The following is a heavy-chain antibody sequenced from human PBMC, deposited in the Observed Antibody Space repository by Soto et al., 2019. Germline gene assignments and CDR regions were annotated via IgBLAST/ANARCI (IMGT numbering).Heavy chain of an antibody. CDR3: GRRCGYSYGQELYYFDY. D-gene: IGHD5-18*01. V-gene: IGHV1-18*04. CDR1: GYTFATYG. J-gene: IGHJ4*02. CDR2: ISGYNGNR. Sequence: ASVKVSCKASGYTFATYGISWVRQAPGEGLEWMGWISGYNGNRNYAQKFQGRVTMTTDTSTSTAYMELRSLRSDDTAVYYCGRRCGYSYGQELYYFDYSGQGTLVTVSS.